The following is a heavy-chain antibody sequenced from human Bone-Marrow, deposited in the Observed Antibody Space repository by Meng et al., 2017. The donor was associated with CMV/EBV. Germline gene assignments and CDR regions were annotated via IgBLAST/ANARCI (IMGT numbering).Heavy chain of an antibody. CDR2: ISGSGGST. CDR3: VPHDCAMDV. CDR1: GFTFNAYA. V-gene: IGHV3-23*01. J-gene: IGHJ6*02. Sequence: GESLKISCAVSGFTFNAYAMSWVRQAPGKGLEWVSAISGSGGSTYYADSVKGRFTISRDNARNSLYMEMNSLRPEDTAVYYCVPHDCAMDVWGQGTTVTVSS.